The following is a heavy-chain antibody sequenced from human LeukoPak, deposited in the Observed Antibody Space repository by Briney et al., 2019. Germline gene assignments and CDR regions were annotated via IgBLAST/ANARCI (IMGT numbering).Heavy chain of an antibody. Sequence: SETLSLTCAVYGGSFSGYYWSWIRQPPGKGLEWIGEINHSGSTNYNPSLKSRVTISVDTSKNQFSLKLSSVTAADTAVYYCAREGPYCSSTICYLEGMDVWGKGTTVTVSS. D-gene: IGHD2-2*01. V-gene: IGHV4-34*01. CDR3: AREGPYCSSTICYLEGMDV. CDR2: INHSGST. J-gene: IGHJ6*04. CDR1: GGSFSGYY.